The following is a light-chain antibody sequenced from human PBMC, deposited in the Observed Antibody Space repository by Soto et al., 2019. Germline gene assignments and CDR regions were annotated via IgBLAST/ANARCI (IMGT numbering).Light chain of an antibody. CDR2: DDG. CDR1: NIESKS. J-gene: IGLJ3*02. V-gene: IGLV3-21*02. CDR3: QVWDSFTLSGV. Sequence: SYELTQPPSVSVAPGQTARITCGGDNIESKSVQWYQQKPGQAPVLVVYDDGDRPSGIPERFSGSNSENTATLTISRVEAGDEADYYCQVWDSFTLSGVFGGGTQLTVL.